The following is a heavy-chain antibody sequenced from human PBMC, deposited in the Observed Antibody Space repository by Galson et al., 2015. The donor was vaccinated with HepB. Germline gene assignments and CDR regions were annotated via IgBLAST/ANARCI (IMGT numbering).Heavy chain of an antibody. CDR2: ISYDGSNK. D-gene: IGHD4-11*01. V-gene: IGHV3-30*18. CDR3: AKDHDYSNYDGGPLLDY. CDR1: GFTFSNAW. Sequence: SLRLSCAASGFTFSNAWMSWVRQAPGKGLEWVALISYDGSNKFYADSVKGRFTISRDNSKNTLYLQMNSLRAADTAMYYCAKDHDYSNYDGGPLLDYWGQGTLVTVSS. J-gene: IGHJ4*02.